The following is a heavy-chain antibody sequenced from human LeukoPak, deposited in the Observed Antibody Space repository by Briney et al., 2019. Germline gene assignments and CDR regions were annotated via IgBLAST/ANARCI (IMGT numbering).Heavy chain of an antibody. V-gene: IGHV1-18*01. Sequence: ASVKVSCKASGYTFTSYGISWVRQAPGQGLEWMGWISAYNGNTNYAQKLQGRVTMTTDTSTSTAYMELRSLRSDDTAVYYCARSATIFGVVSAYMDVWGKGTTVTVSS. D-gene: IGHD3-3*01. CDR1: GYTFTSYG. CDR2: ISAYNGNT. CDR3: ARSATIFGVVSAYMDV. J-gene: IGHJ6*03.